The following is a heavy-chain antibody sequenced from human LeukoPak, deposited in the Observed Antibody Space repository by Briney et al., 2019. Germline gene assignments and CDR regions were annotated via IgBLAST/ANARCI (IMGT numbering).Heavy chain of an antibody. Sequence: SETLSLTCTVSGGSISSYYWSWIRQPPGKGLEWIGYIYYSGSTNYNPSLKSRVTISVDTSKNQFSLKLSSVTAADTAVYYCARRKIGGFTTRYYFDYWGQGTLVTVSS. CDR3: ARRKIGGFTTRYYFDY. V-gene: IGHV4-59*12. CDR2: IYYSGST. CDR1: GGSISSYY. D-gene: IGHD2-15*01. J-gene: IGHJ4*02.